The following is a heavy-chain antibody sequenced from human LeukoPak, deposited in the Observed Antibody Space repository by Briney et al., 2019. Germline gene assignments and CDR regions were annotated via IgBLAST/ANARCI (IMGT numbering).Heavy chain of an antibody. J-gene: IGHJ3*02. V-gene: IGHV1-69*01. CDR3: ARDRQLDPTEDAFDI. Sequence: SVKVSCKASGGTFSSYAISWGRQAPGQGLEWMGGIIPIVGTANYAQKLQGRVTITADESTSTAYMELSSLRSEDTAVYYCARDRQLDPTEDAFDIWGQGTMVTVSS. D-gene: IGHD1-1*01. CDR1: GGTFSSYA. CDR2: IIPIVGTA.